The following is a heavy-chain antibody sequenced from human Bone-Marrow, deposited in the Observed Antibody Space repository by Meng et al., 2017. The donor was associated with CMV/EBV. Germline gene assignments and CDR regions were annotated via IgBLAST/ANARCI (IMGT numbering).Heavy chain of an antibody. CDR2: IKQDGSER. D-gene: IGHD2-2*01. V-gene: IGHV3-7*01. J-gene: IGHJ1*01. CDR3: VCRDSFYPD. CDR1: GFKFGYYL. Sequence: GGSLRLSCVSSGFKFGYYLMTWVRQAPGKGLGWVANIKQDGSERYHVDSVKGRFTISRDNPKNSLYLQINYLRAEDTDVYYCVCRDSFYPDWGQGTLVTVSS.